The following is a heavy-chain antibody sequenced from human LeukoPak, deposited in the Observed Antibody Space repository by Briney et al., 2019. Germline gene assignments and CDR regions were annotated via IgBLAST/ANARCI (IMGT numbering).Heavy chain of an antibody. CDR3: ARSRFGEATTD. CDR2: IYSGGST. D-gene: IGHD1-26*01. V-gene: IGHV3-53*01. J-gene: IGHJ4*02. Sequence: GGSLRLSCAAFGFTVSSNYMSWVRQAPGKGLEWVSVIYSGGSTYYADSVKGRFTISRDNSKNTLYLQMNSLRAEDTAVYYCARSRFGEATTDWGQGTLVTVSS. CDR1: GFTVSSNY.